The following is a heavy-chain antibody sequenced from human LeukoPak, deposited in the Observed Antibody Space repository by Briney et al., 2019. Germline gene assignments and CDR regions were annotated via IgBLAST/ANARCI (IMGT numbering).Heavy chain of an antibody. CDR1: GGSFSGYY. CDR3: ARAGARHCSSTSCRPYYYYMDV. V-gene: IGHV4-34*01. J-gene: IGHJ6*03. Sequence: SETLTLTCAVYGGSFSGYYWSWIRQPPGKGLEWIGEINHSGSTNYNPSLKSRVTISVDTSKNQFSLKLSSVTAADTAVYYCARAGARHCSSTSCRPYYYYMDVWGKGTTVTVSS. D-gene: IGHD2-2*01. CDR2: INHSGST.